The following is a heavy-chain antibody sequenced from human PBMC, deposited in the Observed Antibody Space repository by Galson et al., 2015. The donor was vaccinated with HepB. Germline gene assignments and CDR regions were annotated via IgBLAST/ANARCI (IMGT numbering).Heavy chain of an antibody. V-gene: IGHV2-5*01. Sequence: PALVKPTQTLTLTCTFSGFSLRVSGMGVGWIRQPPGKALEWLAFINWNDDKRYNPSLRNRLTVTKDTFKNQVVLRMTNMDPVDTATYYRARSLGLVGPDFDYWGQGTPITVSS. CDR3: ARSLGLVGPDFDY. J-gene: IGHJ4*02. CDR2: INWNDDK. CDR1: GFSLRVSGMG. D-gene: IGHD3/OR15-3a*01.